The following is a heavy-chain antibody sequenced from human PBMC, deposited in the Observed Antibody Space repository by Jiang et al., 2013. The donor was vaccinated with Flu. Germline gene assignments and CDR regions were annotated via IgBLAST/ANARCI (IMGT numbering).Heavy chain of an antibody. Sequence: GSGLVKPSETLSLTCTVSGGSISSYYWSWIRQPPGKGLEWIGYIYYSGSTNYNPSLKSRVTISVDTSKNQFSLKLSSVTAADTAVYYCARPLYYYDSSGYYNWYFDLWGRGTLVTVSS. CDR2: IYYSGST. V-gene: IGHV4-59*08. CDR3: ARPLYYYDSSGYYNWYFDL. J-gene: IGHJ2*01. CDR1: GGSISSYY. D-gene: IGHD3-22*01.